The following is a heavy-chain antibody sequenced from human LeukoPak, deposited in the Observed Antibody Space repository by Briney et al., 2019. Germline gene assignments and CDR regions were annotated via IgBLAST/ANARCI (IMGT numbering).Heavy chain of an antibody. D-gene: IGHD1-26*01. CDR1: GFTFSSYA. Sequence: GGSLRLSCAASGFTFSSYAMSWGRPAPGTGLEWVSAISGSVGSTYYADSVKGRFTISRDNSKNTLYLQMNSLRAEDTAVYYCAKGDTPFYVDYWGQGTLVTVSS. J-gene: IGHJ4*02. CDR3: AKGDTPFYVDY. CDR2: ISGSVGST. V-gene: IGHV3-23*01.